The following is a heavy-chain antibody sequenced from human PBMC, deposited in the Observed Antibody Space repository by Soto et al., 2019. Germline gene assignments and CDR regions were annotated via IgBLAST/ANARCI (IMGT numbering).Heavy chain of an antibody. V-gene: IGHV1-69*13. D-gene: IGHD2-2*01. J-gene: IGHJ4*02. Sequence: VASVKVSCKASGGTFSSYAISWVRQAPGQGLEWMGGIIPIFGTANYAQKFQGRVTITADESTSTAYMELSSLRSEDTAVYYCARGLGCSSTSCYFNFDYWGQGTLVTVS. CDR1: GGTFSSYA. CDR2: IIPIFGTA. CDR3: ARGLGCSSTSCYFNFDY.